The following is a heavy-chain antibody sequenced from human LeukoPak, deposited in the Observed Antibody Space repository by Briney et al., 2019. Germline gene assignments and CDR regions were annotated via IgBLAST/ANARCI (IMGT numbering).Heavy chain of an antibody. J-gene: IGHJ3*02. CDR3: TTDYQRYYGSGSKQAFDI. D-gene: IGHD3-10*01. V-gene: IGHV3-15*01. CDR1: GFTFSNAW. CDR2: IKSKTDGGTT. Sequence: GGSLRLSCAASGFTFSNAWMSWVRQAPGKGLEWVGRIKSKTDGGTTDYAAPVKGRFTISRDDSKNTLYLQMNSLKTEDTAVYYCTTDYQRYYGSGSKQAFDIWGQGTMVTVSS.